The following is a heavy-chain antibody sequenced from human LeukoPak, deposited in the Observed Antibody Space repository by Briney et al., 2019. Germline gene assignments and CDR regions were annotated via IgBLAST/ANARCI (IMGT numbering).Heavy chain of an antibody. CDR3: AKDQSRYYYDSSGFDY. V-gene: IGHV3-23*01. Sequence: GGSLRLSCATSGFTFSNHAMSWVRQAPGKGLEWVSAISGSGGSTYYADSVKGRFTISRDNSKNTLYLQMNSLRAEDTAVYYCAKDQSRYYYDSSGFDYWGQGTLVTVSS. CDR1: GFTFSNHA. J-gene: IGHJ4*02. CDR2: ISGSGGST. D-gene: IGHD3-22*01.